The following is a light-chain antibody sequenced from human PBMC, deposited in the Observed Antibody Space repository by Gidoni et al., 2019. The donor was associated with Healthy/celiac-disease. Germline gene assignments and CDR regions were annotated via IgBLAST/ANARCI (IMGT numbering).Light chain of an antibody. CDR1: NIGSKS. J-gene: IGLJ2*01. CDR3: QVWDSSSDHVV. CDR2: YDS. V-gene: IGLV3-21*04. Sequence: SYVLTQPPPVSEAPGKTARITCGGNNIGSKSVHWCQQKPGQAPVLVIYYDSDRPSGIPERFSGSNSGNTATLTIGRVEAGDEADYYCQVWDSSSDHVVFGGGTKLTVL.